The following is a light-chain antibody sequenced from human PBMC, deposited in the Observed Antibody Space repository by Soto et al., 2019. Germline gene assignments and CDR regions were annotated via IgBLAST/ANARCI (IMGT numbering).Light chain of an antibody. J-gene: IGLJ2*01. Sequence: QSALTQPASVSGSPGQSITISCTGVSSDYNYVSWYQQRPGTAPKLIIFDVRFRPSGVSNRFSGSKSGNTASLTISGLQTEDEGSYYCSSYISSSTYVLFGGGTKLTVL. V-gene: IGLV2-14*01. CDR2: DVR. CDR3: SSYISSSTYVL. CDR1: SSDYNY.